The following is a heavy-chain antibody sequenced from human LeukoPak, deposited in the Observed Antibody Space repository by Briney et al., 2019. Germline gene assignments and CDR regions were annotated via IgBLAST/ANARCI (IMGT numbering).Heavy chain of an antibody. Sequence: ASVKVSCKGSGYTFTSYDINWVRQATGQGLEWMGWMNPNSCDTSYAPKFQGRVTISRNTSISTAYMQRSSLRSEDTAVYYCARGRSFGVVIGYYYYMDVWGKGTTVTVSS. J-gene: IGHJ6*03. D-gene: IGHD3-3*01. CDR2: MNPNSCDT. V-gene: IGHV1-8*03. CDR3: ARGRSFGVVIGYYYYMDV. CDR1: GYTFTSYD.